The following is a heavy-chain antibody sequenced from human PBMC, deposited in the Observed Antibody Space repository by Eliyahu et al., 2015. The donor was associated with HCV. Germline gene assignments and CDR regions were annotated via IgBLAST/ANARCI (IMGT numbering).Heavy chain of an antibody. CDR1: GFLFXNYG. D-gene: IGHD1-26*01. V-gene: IGHV3-23*01. J-gene: IGHJ6*03. Sequence: EVEVLESGGGVVQPGGSLXLSCAGXGFLFXNYGLSWVRQAPVKGLAWVAAVSGRGXTIHLADSVRGRFTVSRDNSKKTLYLQMDNLRAGDSGIYYCAKGAFSGNHYYYYLDVWGKGATVTVS. CDR2: VSGRGXTI. CDR3: AKGAFSGNHYYYYLDV.